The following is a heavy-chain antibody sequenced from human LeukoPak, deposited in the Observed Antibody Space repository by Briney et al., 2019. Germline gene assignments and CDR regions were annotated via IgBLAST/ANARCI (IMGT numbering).Heavy chain of an antibody. D-gene: IGHD1-7*01. CDR1: GFTFSSYS. J-gene: IGHJ6*02. Sequence: PGGSLRLSCAASGFTFSSYSMNWVRQAPGERLEWVSSISSSSSYIYYADSVKGRFTISRDNSKNTLYLQMNSLRAEDTAVYYCARVITGTTWYYYGMDVWGQGTTVTVSS. CDR3: ARVITGTTWYYYGMDV. CDR2: ISSSSSYI. V-gene: IGHV3-21*01.